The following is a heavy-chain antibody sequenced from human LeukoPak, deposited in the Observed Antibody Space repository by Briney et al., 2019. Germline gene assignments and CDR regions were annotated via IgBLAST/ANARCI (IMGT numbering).Heavy chain of an antibody. Sequence: SETLSLTCAVYGGSFSGYYWSWIRQPPGKGLEWIGEINHSGSTNYNPSLKSRVTISVDTSKNQFSLKLSSVTAADTAVYYCARATPNSGSYYDYWGQGTLVTVSS. D-gene: IGHD1-26*01. V-gene: IGHV4-34*01. CDR2: INHSGST. J-gene: IGHJ4*02. CDR1: GGSFSGYY. CDR3: ARATPNSGSYYDY.